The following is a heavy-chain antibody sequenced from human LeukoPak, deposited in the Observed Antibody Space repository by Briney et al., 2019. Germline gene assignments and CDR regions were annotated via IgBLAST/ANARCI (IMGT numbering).Heavy chain of an antibody. V-gene: IGHV3-30*18. Sequence: GGSLRLSCAASGFTFSCCGMHWVRQAPGKGLEWMASVSSDARQKDYADSVKGRFTISRDNSKNTLYLQMDSLRTEDTAVYYCAKRIDRFALDYWGQGTLLIVSS. D-gene: IGHD3-9*01. CDR2: VSSDARQK. CDR3: AKRIDRFALDY. J-gene: IGHJ4*02. CDR1: GFTFSCCG.